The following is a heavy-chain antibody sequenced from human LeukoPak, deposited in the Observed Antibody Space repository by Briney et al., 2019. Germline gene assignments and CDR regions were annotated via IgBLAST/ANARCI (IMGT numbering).Heavy chain of an antibody. CDR1: GGSISSSNW. Sequence: SGTLSLTCAVSGGSISSSNWWSWVRQPPGKGLEWIGEIYHSGSTNYNPSLKSRVSISIDTSKSQFSLKLSSVTAADTAVYFCARGDYNGGHRYFDFWGQGALVTVSS. V-gene: IGHV4-4*02. CDR3: ARGDYNGGHRYFDF. CDR2: IYHSGST. J-gene: IGHJ4*02. D-gene: IGHD3-10*01.